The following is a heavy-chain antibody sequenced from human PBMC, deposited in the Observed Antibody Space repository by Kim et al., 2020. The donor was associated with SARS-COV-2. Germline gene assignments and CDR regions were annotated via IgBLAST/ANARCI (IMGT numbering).Heavy chain of an antibody. CDR2: ISYDGSNK. CDR3: ARDRVGATEDY. V-gene: IGHV3-30-3*01. CDR1: GFTFSSYA. Sequence: GGSLRLSCAASGFTFSSYAMHWVRQAPGKGLEWVAVISYDGSNKYYADSVKGRFTISRDNSKNTLYLQMNSLRAEDTAVYYCARDRVGATEDYWGQGTLV. J-gene: IGHJ4*02. D-gene: IGHD1-26*01.